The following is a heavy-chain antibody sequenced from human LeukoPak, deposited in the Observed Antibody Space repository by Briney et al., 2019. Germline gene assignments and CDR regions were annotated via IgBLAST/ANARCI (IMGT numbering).Heavy chain of an antibody. CDR2: INHSGST. Sequence: LEALSLTCAVYGGSLSGYYWSWIRQPPGKGLEWIGEINHSGSTNYNPSLKSRVTISVDTSKNQFSLKLSSVTAADTAVYYCARGRYRQLWSFGSSVFDYWGQGTLVTVSS. D-gene: IGHD5-18*01. J-gene: IGHJ4*02. CDR1: GGSLSGYY. CDR3: ARGRYRQLWSFGSSVFDY. V-gene: IGHV4-34*01.